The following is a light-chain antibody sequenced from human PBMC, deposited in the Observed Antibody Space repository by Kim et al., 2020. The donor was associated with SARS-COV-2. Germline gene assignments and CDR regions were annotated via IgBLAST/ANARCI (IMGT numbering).Light chain of an antibody. CDR1: QDIRSS. Sequence: ASIGDRVTITCRASQDIRSSLAWYQQKPGKAPTLLIYSASSLASGVPSRFSGSESETEYTLTITSLQPEDSATYYCQQYSGTLGTFGQGTKVDIK. CDR2: SAS. V-gene: IGKV1-NL1*01. CDR3: QQYSGTLGT. J-gene: IGKJ1*01.